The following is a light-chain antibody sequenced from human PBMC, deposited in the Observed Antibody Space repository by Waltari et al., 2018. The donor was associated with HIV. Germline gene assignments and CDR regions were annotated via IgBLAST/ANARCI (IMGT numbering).Light chain of an antibody. Sequence: YDLAQSSTVSVSPGQTATISCSGDKLGSRSIAWYQQKSGHSPRLVIFEDNKRPTGIPERFSGSNSGNTATLSISGIQVNDEAEYFCQAWVSASACVFGNGTRVTVL. V-gene: IGLV3-1*01. J-gene: IGLJ1*01. CDR1: KLGSRS. CDR3: QAWVSASACV. CDR2: EDN.